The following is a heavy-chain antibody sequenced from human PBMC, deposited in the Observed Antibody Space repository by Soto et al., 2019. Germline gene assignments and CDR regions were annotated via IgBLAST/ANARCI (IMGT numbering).Heavy chain of an antibody. CDR1: GFTFSSYA. D-gene: IGHD6-13*01. V-gene: IGHV3-30-3*01. J-gene: IGHJ6*02. Sequence: ESGGGVVQPGRSLRLSCAASGFTFSSYAMHWVRQAPGKGLEWVAVISYDGSNKYYADSVKGRFTISRDNSKNTLYLQMNSLRAEDTAVYYCARDGIAAAGTTLSSYYYGMDVWGQGTTVTVSS. CDR2: ISYDGSNK. CDR3: ARDGIAAAGTTLSSYYYGMDV.